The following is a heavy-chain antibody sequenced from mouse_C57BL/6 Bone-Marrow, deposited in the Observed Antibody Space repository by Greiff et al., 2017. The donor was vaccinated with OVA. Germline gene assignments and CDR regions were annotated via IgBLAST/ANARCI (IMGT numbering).Heavy chain of an antibody. D-gene: IGHD1-1*01. Sequence: VQLQQSGPELVKPGASVKISCKASGYTFTDYYMNWVKQSHGKSLEWIGDINPNNGGTSYNQKFKGKATLTVDKSSSTAYMELRSLTSEDSAVYYCAREVYYYGSRIAMDYWGQGTSVTVSS. V-gene: IGHV1-26*01. CDR1: GYTFTDYY. J-gene: IGHJ4*01. CDR2: INPNNGGT. CDR3: AREVYYYGSRIAMDY.